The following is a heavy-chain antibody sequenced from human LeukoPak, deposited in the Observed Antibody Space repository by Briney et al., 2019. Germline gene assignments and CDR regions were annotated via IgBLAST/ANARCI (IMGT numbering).Heavy chain of an antibody. D-gene: IGHD7-27*01. CDR2: IKPDGTEE. CDR1: GFTFSDSW. Sequence: GGSLRLSCAASGFTFSDSWMSWVRQAPGKGPEWVANIKPDGTEEHYVASVKGRFTVSRDNARKSLYLHMNSLRVEDTAVYYCATYENWGPGDAWGQGTTVSVSS. CDR3: ATYENWGPGDA. J-gene: IGHJ6*02. V-gene: IGHV3-7*01.